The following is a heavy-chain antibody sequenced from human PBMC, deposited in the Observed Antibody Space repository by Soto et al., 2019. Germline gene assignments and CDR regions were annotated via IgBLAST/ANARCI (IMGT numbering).Heavy chain of an antibody. CDR3: ASTSRGYSYGTGNWFDP. CDR2: IYYSGST. J-gene: IGHJ5*02. Sequence: QVQLQESGPGLVKPSQTLSLTCTVSGGSISSGGYYWSWIRQHPGKGLEWIGYIYYSGSTYYNPSLKSRVTISVDTSKNQFSLKLSSVTAADTAVYYCASTSRGYSYGTGNWFDPWGQGTLVTVSS. V-gene: IGHV4-31*03. CDR1: GGSISSGGYY. D-gene: IGHD5-18*01.